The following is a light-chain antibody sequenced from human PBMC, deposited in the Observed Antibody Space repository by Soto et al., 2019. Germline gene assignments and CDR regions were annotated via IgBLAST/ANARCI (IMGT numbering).Light chain of an antibody. CDR3: QNYHNTLPKFT. CDR1: QDISNY. CDR2: DAF. Sequence: DIQMTQSPSSPSASVGDRVTITCQATQDISNYLNWYQQKPGKAPKLLIYDAFNLQTGVPSRFNGSGFGTDFTFTINGLQPEDFATYYCQNYHNTLPKFTFVSRTTVDIK. V-gene: IGKV1-33*01. J-gene: IGKJ3*01.